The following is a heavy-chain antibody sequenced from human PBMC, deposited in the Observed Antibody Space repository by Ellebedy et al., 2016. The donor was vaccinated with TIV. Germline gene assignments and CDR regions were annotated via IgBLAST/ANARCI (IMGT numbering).Heavy chain of an antibody. J-gene: IGHJ4*02. D-gene: IGHD5-24*01. CDR2: IRTDGNTE. CDR1: GFNVRSSD. V-gene: IGHV3-33*03. Sequence: PGGPLRLSCAASGFNVRSSDFHWVRQAPGAGLEWVAVIRTDGNTENYADSVKGRLTISRDNSNNTVFLQMTSLRAEDTALYYCATSTDAYNRQSLACWGQGTRVSVSS. CDR3: ATSTDAYNRQSLAC.